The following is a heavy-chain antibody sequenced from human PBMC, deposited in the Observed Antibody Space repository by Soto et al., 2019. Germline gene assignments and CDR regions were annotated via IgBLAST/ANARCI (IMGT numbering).Heavy chain of an antibody. CDR3: AKDLREDIVLVPAAHDAYYYYGMDV. J-gene: IGHJ6*02. CDR1: GYTFTTYA. CDR2: IDAGNGNT. Sequence: ASVKVSCKASGYTFTTYAMHWVRQAPGQRLEWMGWIDAGNGNTKYSQKFQGRVTITRDTSASTAYMELSSLRSEDTAVYYCAKDLREDIVLVPAAHDAYYYYGMDVWGQGTTVTVSS. D-gene: IGHD2-2*01. V-gene: IGHV1-3*01.